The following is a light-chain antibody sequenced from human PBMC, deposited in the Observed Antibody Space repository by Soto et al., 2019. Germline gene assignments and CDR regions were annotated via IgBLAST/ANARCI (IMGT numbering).Light chain of an antibody. CDR2: EVS. CDR3: SSFAGSDSVL. V-gene: IGLV2-8*01. J-gene: IGLJ2*01. Sequence: QSVLTQPPSASWSPGQSVTISCTGTSSDVGGYNSVSWYQQHPGKAPKLMIYEVSQRPSGVPVRFSGSKSGNTASLTVSGLQAEDEADYYCSSFAGSDSVLFGGGTKLTVL. CDR1: SSDVGGYNS.